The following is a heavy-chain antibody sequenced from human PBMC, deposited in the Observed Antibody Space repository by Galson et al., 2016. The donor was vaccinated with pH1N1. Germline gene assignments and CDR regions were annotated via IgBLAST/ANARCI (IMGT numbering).Heavy chain of an antibody. CDR2: ISTSGST. V-gene: IGHV4-61*09. J-gene: IGHJ6*03. CDR3: ARRGTIPGRPYYYYMDV. D-gene: IGHD6-6*01. CDR1: GGSISSGGYY. Sequence: TLSLTCTVSGGSISSGGYYWNWIRQPAGKELEWIGHISTSGSTNYNPSLKSRLTMSIDTSKNQFSLNLNSVTAADTAVYYCARRGTIPGRPYYYYMDVWGKGTTVTVSS.